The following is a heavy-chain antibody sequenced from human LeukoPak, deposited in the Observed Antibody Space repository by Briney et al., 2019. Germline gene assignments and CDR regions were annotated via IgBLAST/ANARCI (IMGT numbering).Heavy chain of an antibody. D-gene: IGHD3-10*01. J-gene: IGHJ4*02. V-gene: IGHV3-33*01. CDR1: GFNFGTFA. CDR3: RGTYYYGSGIDGDYFDY. Sequence: PGGSLRLSCGASGFNFGTFAMHWVRQAPGEGLGGLAIIWYDGSNKHYSDSVKGRFTISRDNSKSSLYLQMNSLRAEDTAVYYCRGTYYYGSGIDGDYFDYWGQGTLVTVSS. CDR2: IWYDGSNK.